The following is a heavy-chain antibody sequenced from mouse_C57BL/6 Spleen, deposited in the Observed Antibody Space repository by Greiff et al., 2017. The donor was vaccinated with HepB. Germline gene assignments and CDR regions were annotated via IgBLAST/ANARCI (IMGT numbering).Heavy chain of an antibody. J-gene: IGHJ4*01. D-gene: IGHD4-1*01. V-gene: IGHV1-82*01. CDR1: GYAFSSSW. CDR3: ARENWFYAMDY. Sequence: VKLQESGPELVKPGASVKISCKASGYAFSSSWMNWVKQRPGKGLEWIGRIYPGDGDTNYNGKFKGKATLTADKPSSTAYMQLSSLTSEDSAVYFCARENWFYAMDYWGQGTSVTVSS. CDR2: IYPGDGDT.